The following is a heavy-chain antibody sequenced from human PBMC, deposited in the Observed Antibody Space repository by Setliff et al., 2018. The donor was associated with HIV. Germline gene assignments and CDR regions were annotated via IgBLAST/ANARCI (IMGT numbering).Heavy chain of an antibody. CDR2: IIRIFGST. CDR1: GGTFRNYA. CDR3: ARDDHYYDMGSILSDWYFDL. D-gene: IGHD3-22*01. V-gene: IGHV1-69*13. Sequence: SVKVSCKASGGTFRNYAISWVRQAPGQGLEWMGGIIRIFGSTKYAQKFLGRVIITADESTNTVEMELSSLTSEDMAVYYCARDDHYYDMGSILSDWYFDLWGRGTLVTV. J-gene: IGHJ2*01.